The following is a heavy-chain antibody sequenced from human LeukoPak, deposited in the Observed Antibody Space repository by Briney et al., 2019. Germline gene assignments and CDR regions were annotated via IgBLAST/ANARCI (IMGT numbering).Heavy chain of an antibody. CDR3: ARGPYCGGDCFLDY. Sequence: SETLSLTCTVAGGSFSSYYWSWILQPSGKVLHWIGRIYTSGTTNYHPSLKSRFTMSVDTSKNQFSLKLSSVTAADTAVYYCARGPYCGGDCFLDYWGQGTLVTVSS. V-gene: IGHV4-4*07. CDR2: IYTSGTT. D-gene: IGHD2-21*02. CDR1: GGSFSSYY. J-gene: IGHJ4*02.